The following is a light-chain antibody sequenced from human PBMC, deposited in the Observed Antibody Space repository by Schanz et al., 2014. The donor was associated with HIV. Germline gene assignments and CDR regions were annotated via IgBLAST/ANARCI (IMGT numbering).Light chain of an antibody. Sequence: EIVMTQSPGTLSLSPGERATLSCRASQSVSSSYLAWYQQKPGQAPRLLIYGAFSRAAGIPDRFSGTGSGTDFTLTISSLEPEDFAVYYCQYFGNSGGTFGGGTKVEIK. CDR3: QYFGNSGGT. CDR1: QSVSSSY. J-gene: IGKJ4*01. CDR2: GAF. V-gene: IGKV3-20*01.